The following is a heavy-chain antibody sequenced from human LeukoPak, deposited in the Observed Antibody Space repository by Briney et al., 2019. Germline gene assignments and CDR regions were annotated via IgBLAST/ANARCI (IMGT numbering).Heavy chain of an antibody. CDR3: ARDPHTGLYDSSGYYPWRAFDI. CDR1: GFTFSSYG. Sequence: GGSLRLSCAASGFTFSSYGMHWVRQAPGKGPEWVAVIWYDGSNKYYADSVKGRFTISRDNSKNTLYLQMNSLRAEDTAVYYCARDPHTGLYDSSGYYPWRAFDIWGQGTMVTVSS. CDR2: IWYDGSNK. J-gene: IGHJ3*02. V-gene: IGHV3-33*01. D-gene: IGHD3-22*01.